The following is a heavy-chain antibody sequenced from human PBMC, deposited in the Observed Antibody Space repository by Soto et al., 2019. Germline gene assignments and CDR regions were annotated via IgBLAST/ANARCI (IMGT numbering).Heavy chain of an antibody. Sequence: SETLSLTCTVSCGSLRSGSYYWSWIRQPPGKGLEWIGYIYHGGATTYNASLKSRVTISGDTAKNQFFLKVNSVTAADTAVYLCARDSSGRHDYGGQGTAVNVSS. V-gene: IGHV4-61*01. J-gene: IGHJ4*02. CDR3: ARDSSGRHDY. CDR1: CGSLRSGSYY. D-gene: IGHD3-22*01. CDR2: IYHGGAT.